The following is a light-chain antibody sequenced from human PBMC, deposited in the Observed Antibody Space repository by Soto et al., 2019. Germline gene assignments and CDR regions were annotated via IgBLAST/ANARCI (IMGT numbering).Light chain of an antibody. V-gene: IGLV2-14*03. CDR2: EVS. CDR3: SSYTTSSTRV. Sequence: QSVLTQPASVSGSPGQSIAITCTGTNSDVGAFNYVSWYQQHPDKAPKLMIYEVSNRPSGVSNRFSGSKSVNTATLTISGLQTEDEADYSCSSYTTSSTRVFGTGTKVTVL. CDR1: NSDVGAFNY. J-gene: IGLJ1*01.